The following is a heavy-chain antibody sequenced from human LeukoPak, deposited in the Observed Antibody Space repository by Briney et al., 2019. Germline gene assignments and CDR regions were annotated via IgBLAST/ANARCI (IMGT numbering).Heavy chain of an antibody. CDR1: GYTFTGYY. Sequence: ASVKVSCKASGYTFTGYYMHWVRQAPGQGLEWMGRINPNSGGTNYAQKFQGRVTMTRDTSISTAYMELSSLRSEDTAVYYCARVRDCGGDCYTDYFDYWGQGTLVTVSS. CDR2: INPNSGGT. D-gene: IGHD2-21*02. CDR3: ARVRDCGGDCYTDYFDY. V-gene: IGHV1-2*06. J-gene: IGHJ4*02.